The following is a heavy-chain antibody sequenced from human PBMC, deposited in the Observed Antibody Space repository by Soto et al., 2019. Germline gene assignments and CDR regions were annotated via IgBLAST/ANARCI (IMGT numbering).Heavy chain of an antibody. V-gene: IGHV3-23*01. CDR3: ARKIDVPTGMLDH. CDR1: GFTLSNAV. D-gene: IGHD1-1*01. J-gene: IGHJ4*02. Sequence: GGSLRLSCAASGFTLSNAVMSWVRQAPGKGLEWVSTIAGKTYYSDSVKGRFTISRDNSQSTLYLQLNSLRAEDTAVYYCARKIDVPTGMLDHWGQGTLVTVSS. CDR2: IAGKT.